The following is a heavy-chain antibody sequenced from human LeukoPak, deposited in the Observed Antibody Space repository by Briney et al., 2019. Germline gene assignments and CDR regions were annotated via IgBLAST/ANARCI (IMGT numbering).Heavy chain of an antibody. CDR2: IWYDGSNK. Sequence: TGGSLRLSCAASGFTFSSYGMHWVRQAPGKGLEWVAVIWYDGSNKYYADSVKGRFTISRDNSKNTLYLQMNSLRAEDTAVYYCAKDHARGGSYFDYWGQGTLVTVSS. CDR1: GFTFSSYG. D-gene: IGHD1-26*01. J-gene: IGHJ4*02. CDR3: AKDHARGGSYFDY. V-gene: IGHV3-33*06.